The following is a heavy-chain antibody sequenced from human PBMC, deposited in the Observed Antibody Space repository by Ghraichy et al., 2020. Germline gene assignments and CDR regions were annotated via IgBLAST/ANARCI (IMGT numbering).Heavy chain of an antibody. J-gene: IGHJ3*02. CDR3: ARDLRYSNYGRGAFDI. V-gene: IGHV3-21*01. D-gene: IGHD4-11*01. CDR2: ISSSSSYI. Sequence: GESLNISCAASGFTFSSYSMNWVRQAPGKGLEWVSSISSSSSYIYYADSVKGRFTISRDNAKNSLYLQMNSLRAEDTAVYYCARDLRYSNYGRGAFDIWGQGTMVTVSS. CDR1: GFTFSSYS.